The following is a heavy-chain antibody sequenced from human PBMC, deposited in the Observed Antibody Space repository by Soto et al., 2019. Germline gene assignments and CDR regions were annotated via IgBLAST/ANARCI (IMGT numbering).Heavy chain of an antibody. V-gene: IGHV4-59*08. CDR1: SGSISGSY. CDR2: IYYTGST. D-gene: IGHD1-26*01. J-gene: IGHJ4*02. Sequence: QVQLQESGPGLVKPSETLSLTCTVSSGSISGSYWAWILQPPGKGLEYIGHIYYTGSTNYSPSLQSRVTMSVDTSKNQFSLKLTSVTAADTAVYYCARHATGGTYPLDYWGQGTLVTVSS. CDR3: ARHATGGTYPLDY.